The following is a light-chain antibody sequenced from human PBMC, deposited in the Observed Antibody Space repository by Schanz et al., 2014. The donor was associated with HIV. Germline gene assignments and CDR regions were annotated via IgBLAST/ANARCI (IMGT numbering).Light chain of an antibody. CDR1: SGHSNYA. J-gene: IGLJ3*02. Sequence: QLVLTQSPSASASLGASVKLTCTLSSGHSNYAIAWHQQQPEKGPRYLMKLNSDGSHSKGDGIPDRFSGSSSGAERYLTISNLQSEDEAHYYCEAWDRNTRVFGGGTKVTVL. CDR3: EAWDRNTRV. CDR2: LNSDGSH. V-gene: IGLV4-69*01.